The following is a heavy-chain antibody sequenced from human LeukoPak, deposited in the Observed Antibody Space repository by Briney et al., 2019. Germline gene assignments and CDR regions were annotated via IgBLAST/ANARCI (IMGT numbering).Heavy chain of an antibody. J-gene: IGHJ3*02. V-gene: IGHV3-21*01. Sequence: GGSLRLSCAASGFTFSSYNMNWVRQAPGQGREWVSSISSSSSYIYYADSVKGRFTISRDNAKNSLYLQMNSLRAEDTAVYYCARDEYYDFWSGYYFWSAFDIWGQGTMVTVSS. CDR2: ISSSSSYI. D-gene: IGHD3-3*01. CDR3: ARDEYYDFWSGYYFWSAFDI. CDR1: GFTFSSYN.